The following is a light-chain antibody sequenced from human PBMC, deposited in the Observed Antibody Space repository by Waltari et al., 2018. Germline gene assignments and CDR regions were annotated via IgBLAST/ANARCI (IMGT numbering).Light chain of an antibody. CDR1: SSHIGRSNL. V-gene: IGLV2-8*01. CDR3: SSYAGSGTVV. J-gene: IGLJ2*01. CDR2: DVT. Sequence: QSALTQPPSASGSPGPSVAIPCTGTSSHIGRSNLVPWSQQDPGKAPKPIVYDVTKRPSGVPDRFSGSKSGNTASLIVSGLQAGDEADYYCSSYAGSGTVVFGGGTKLTVL.